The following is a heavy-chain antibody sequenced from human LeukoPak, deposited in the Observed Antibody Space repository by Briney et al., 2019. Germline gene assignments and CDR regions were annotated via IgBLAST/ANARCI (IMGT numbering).Heavy chain of an antibody. V-gene: IGHV4-39*01. CDR1: GVSISSSNSY. CDR3: ARQTGSGLFILP. D-gene: IGHD3/OR15-3a*01. CDR2: IYYSGNT. J-gene: IGHJ4*02. Sequence: KASETLSLTCTVSGVSISSSNSYWGWIRQPPGKGLEWIGSIYYSGNTYYIASLKSQVSISIDTSKNQFSLRLTSVTAADTAVYYCARQTGSGLFILPGGQGTLVTVSS.